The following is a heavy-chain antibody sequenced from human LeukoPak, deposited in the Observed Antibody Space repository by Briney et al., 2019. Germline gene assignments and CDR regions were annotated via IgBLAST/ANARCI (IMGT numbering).Heavy chain of an antibody. Sequence: GGSLRLSCAASGFTFSSYGMHWVRQAPGKGLEWVAVIWYDGSNKYYADSAKGRFTISRDNSKNTLYLQMNSLRAEDTAVYYCARGYDILTGYNLDYWGQGTLVTVSS. J-gene: IGHJ4*02. CDR1: GFTFSSYG. CDR3: ARGYDILTGYNLDY. V-gene: IGHV3-33*01. D-gene: IGHD3-9*01. CDR2: IWYDGSNK.